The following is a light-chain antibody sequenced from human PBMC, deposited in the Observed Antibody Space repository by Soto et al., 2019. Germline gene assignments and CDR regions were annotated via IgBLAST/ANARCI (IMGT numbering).Light chain of an antibody. CDR3: QHYNSYSEA. CDR1: QSISSY. J-gene: IGKJ1*01. Sequence: DVQMTQSPSTLSASVGDRVTITCRASQSISSYLAWYQQKPGEAPKLLIYDASSLQSGVPSRFSGSGSGTEFTLTISSLQPDDVATYYCQHYNSYSEAFGQGTKVDIK. V-gene: IGKV1-5*01. CDR2: DAS.